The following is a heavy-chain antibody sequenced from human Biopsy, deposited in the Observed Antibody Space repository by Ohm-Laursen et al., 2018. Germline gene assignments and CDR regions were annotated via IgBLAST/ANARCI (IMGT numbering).Heavy chain of an antibody. CDR2: ISGGGTI. Sequence: SLRLSCAATGFGFSDYHMRWIRQAPGRGLEWVLYISGGGTIYYGDSMKGRVTISRDNAKNSLYLQMHSLRAEDTAVYYCARDTRWSPYSMDVWGQGTTVTVSS. V-gene: IGHV3-11*01. CDR1: GFGFSDYH. J-gene: IGHJ6*02. CDR3: ARDTRWSPYSMDV. D-gene: IGHD4-23*01.